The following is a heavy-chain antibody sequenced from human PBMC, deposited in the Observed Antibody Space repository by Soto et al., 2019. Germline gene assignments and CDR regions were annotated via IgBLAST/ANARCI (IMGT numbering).Heavy chain of an antibody. CDR2: ISYDGSNK. Sequence: GGSLRLSCAASGFTFSSYGMHWVRQAPGKGLEWVAVISYDGSNKYYADSVKGRFTISRDNSKNTLYLQMNSLRAEDTAVYYCAKESVYYYYYMDVWGKGTTVTVSS. J-gene: IGHJ6*03. V-gene: IGHV3-30*18. CDR1: GFTFSSYG. CDR3: AKESVYYYYYMDV.